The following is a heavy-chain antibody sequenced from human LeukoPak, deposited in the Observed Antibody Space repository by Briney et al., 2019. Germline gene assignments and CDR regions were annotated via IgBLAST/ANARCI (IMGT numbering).Heavy chain of an antibody. Sequence: VGSLRLSCAASGVTFINYPMHCVRGPPGEGLEYVSAISGNGDTTWNGTPARVEFTISRDNSKSTAYLQMDSLTPDDLAIYYCARGSTPPAGPHDTYDIWGQGTMVTVSS. CDR3: ARGSTPPAGPHDTYDI. CDR1: GVTFINYP. J-gene: IGHJ3*02. V-gene: IGHV3-64*01. CDR2: ISGNGDTT. D-gene: IGHD2-2*01.